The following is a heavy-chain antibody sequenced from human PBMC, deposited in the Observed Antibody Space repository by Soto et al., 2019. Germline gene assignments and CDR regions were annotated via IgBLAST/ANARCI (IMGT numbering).Heavy chain of an antibody. V-gene: IGHV4-31*03. D-gene: IGHD6-13*01. CDR2: IYYSGST. CDR3: ARDLSTPDIAAAEGGMDV. Sequence: SETLSLTCTVSGGSISSGGYYWSWIRQHPGKGLEWIGYIYYSGSTYYNPSLKSRVTISVDTSKNQFSLKLSSVTAADTAVYYCARDLSTPDIAAAEGGMDVWGQGTTVTVSS. CDR1: GGSISSGGYY. J-gene: IGHJ6*02.